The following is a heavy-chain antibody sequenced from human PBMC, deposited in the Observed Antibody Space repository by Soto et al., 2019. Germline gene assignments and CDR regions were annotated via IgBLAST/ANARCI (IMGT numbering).Heavy chain of an antibody. CDR2: ISYDGSDK. Sequence: SGFTFSSYAMHWVRQAPGKGLEWVALISYDGSDKDYADSVKGRFTISRDNSRNTLFLQMNSLRAEDTAVYYCARHVNLPLAGTGFDSWGRGTLVTVSS. V-gene: IGHV3-30-3*01. CDR3: ARHVNLPLAGTGFDS. CDR1: GFTFSSYA. J-gene: IGHJ4*02. D-gene: IGHD6-19*01.